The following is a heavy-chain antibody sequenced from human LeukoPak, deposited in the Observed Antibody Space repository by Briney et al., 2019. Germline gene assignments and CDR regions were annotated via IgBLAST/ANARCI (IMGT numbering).Heavy chain of an antibody. D-gene: IGHD2-2*01. CDR2: IYTSGST. J-gene: IGHJ4*02. V-gene: IGHV4-4*07. CDR3: ARGRRVVPAAGYYFDY. CDR1: GGSISSYY. Sequence: SETLSLTCTVSGGSISSYYWSWIRQPAGKGLEWIGRIYTSGSTNYNPSLKSRVTMSVDTSKNQFSLKLSSVTAADTAVYYCARGRRVVPAAGYYFDYWGQGTLVTVSS.